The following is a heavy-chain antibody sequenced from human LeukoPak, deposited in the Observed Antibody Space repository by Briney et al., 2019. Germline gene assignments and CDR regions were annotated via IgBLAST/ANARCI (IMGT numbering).Heavy chain of an antibody. V-gene: IGHV3-21*04. CDR3: AKYCTNGVCYVFDS. CDR1: GFTFSSYS. Sequence: GGSLRLSCAASGFTFSSYSMNWVRQAPGKGLEWVSSISSSSSYIYYADSVKGRFTISRDNAKNSLYLQMNSLRAEDTALYYCAKYCTNGVCYVFDSWGQGTLVTVSS. J-gene: IGHJ4*02. D-gene: IGHD2-8*01. CDR2: ISSSSSYI.